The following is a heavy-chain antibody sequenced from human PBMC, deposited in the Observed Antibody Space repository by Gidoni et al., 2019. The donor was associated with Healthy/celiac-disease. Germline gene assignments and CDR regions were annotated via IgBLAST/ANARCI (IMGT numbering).Heavy chain of an antibody. CDR2: INHSGST. D-gene: IGHD3-10*01. J-gene: IGHJ3*02. CDR1: GGSFSGYY. CDR3: ARDYGSGSYGAFDI. Sequence: QVQLQQWGAGLLKPSETLSLTCDVYGGSFSGYYWSWIRQPPGKGLEWIGEINHSGSTNYNPSLKSRVTISVDTSKNQFSLKLSSVTAADTAVYYCARDYGSGSYGAFDIWGQGTMVTVSS. V-gene: IGHV4-34*01.